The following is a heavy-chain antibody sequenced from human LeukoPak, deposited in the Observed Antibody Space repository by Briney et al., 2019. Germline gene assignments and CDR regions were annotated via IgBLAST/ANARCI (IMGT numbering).Heavy chain of an antibody. V-gene: IGHV3-7*01. CDR3: ARAPSFGTVDY. CDR2: IKHDGSAG. D-gene: IGHD1-7*01. Sequence: GGSLRLSCAASGFTFSSSWTSWVRQAPGRGLEWVANIKHDGSAGYYVDSVEGRFIISRDNAKNSLYLQMGSLRAEDTAFYYCARAPSFGTVDYWGQGTLVTVSS. CDR1: GFTFSSSW. J-gene: IGHJ4*02.